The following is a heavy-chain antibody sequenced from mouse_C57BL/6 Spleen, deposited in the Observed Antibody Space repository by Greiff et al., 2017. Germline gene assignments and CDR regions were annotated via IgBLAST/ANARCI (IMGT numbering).Heavy chain of an antibody. Sequence: QVQLQQSGPELVKPGASVKISCKASGYTFSSSWMNWVKQRPGKGLEWIGRISPGDGDTNYNGKVKGRATMPADKSSSTAYMQLSSLTSEDTAIYFCANLHYDYAMDYWGQGTSVTVSS. J-gene: IGHJ4*01. CDR3: ANLHYDYAMDY. CDR2: ISPGDGDT. CDR1: GYTFSSSW. D-gene: IGHD1-2*01. V-gene: IGHV1-82*01.